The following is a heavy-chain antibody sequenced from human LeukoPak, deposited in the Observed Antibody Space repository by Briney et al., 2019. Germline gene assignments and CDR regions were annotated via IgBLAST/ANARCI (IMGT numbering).Heavy chain of an antibody. CDR3: ARYFDILTGYDY. CDR1: GYTFISYS. Sequence: ASVKVSCKASGYTFISYSISWVRQAPGQGLEWMGWISTYNGNSNYAQKFQSRVTMTTDTSTSTAYMELKSLRSDDTAVYYCARYFDILTGYDYWGQGTLVTVSS. D-gene: IGHD3-9*01. J-gene: IGHJ4*02. V-gene: IGHV1-18*01. CDR2: ISTYNGNS.